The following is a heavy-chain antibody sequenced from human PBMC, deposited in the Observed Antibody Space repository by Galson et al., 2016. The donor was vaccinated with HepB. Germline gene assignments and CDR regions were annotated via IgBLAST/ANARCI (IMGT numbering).Heavy chain of an antibody. CDR1: GYTFTNYG. CDR3: ARAWSFDSSGFFATAAFDF. Sequence: SCKASGYTFTNYGISWVRQAPGQGLEWMGWISPYNGNTNYAQNLQGRVTLTTDIFTNTAYMELRRLRSDDTAVYYCARAWSFDSSGFFATAAFDFWGQGTMVAVSS. D-gene: IGHD3-22*01. J-gene: IGHJ3*01. V-gene: IGHV1-18*01. CDR2: ISPYNGNT.